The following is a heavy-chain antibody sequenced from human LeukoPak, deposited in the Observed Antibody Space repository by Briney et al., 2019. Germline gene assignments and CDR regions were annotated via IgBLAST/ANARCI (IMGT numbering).Heavy chain of an antibody. D-gene: IGHD3-9*01. CDR1: GFTFSSYS. J-gene: IGHJ4*02. CDR2: IYYSGST. V-gene: IGHV4-39*01. CDR3: ARQRYDYDILTGYYTGNFDY. Sequence: GSLRLSCAASGFTFSSYSMNWIRQPPGKGLEWIGSIYYSGSTYYNPSLKSRVTISVDTSKNQFSLKLSSVTAADTAVYYCARQRYDYDILTGYYTGNFDYWGQGTLVTVSS.